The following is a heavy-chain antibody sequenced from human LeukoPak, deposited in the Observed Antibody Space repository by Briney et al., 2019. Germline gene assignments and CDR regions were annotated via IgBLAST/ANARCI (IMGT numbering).Heavy chain of an antibody. D-gene: IGHD1-26*01. CDR3: ARVVGDY. CDR1: GFTFSSFE. Sequence: GGSLRLSCAASGFTFSSFEMNWVRQAPGKGLEWISYIGDSGSTKYYADSVKGRFTISRDNAKNSLFLQMNSLRAEDTAVYYCARVVGDYWGQGTLVTVSS. CDR2: IGDSGSTK. V-gene: IGHV3-48*03. J-gene: IGHJ4*02.